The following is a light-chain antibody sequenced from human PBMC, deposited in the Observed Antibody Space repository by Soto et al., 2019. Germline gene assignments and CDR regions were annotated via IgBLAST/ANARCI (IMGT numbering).Light chain of an antibody. Sequence: QYLLTPPPSESGCPSQAVTISGTGTSGHIGGYDYVSWYQQHPGKAPKLMIYEVTKRPLGVPDRFSGSKSGNTASLTVSGLQAEDEADYYCSSYAGSNNPYVFGTGTKVTVL. V-gene: IGLV2-8*01. J-gene: IGLJ1*01. CDR1: SGHIGGYDY. CDR2: EVT. CDR3: SSYAGSNNPYV.